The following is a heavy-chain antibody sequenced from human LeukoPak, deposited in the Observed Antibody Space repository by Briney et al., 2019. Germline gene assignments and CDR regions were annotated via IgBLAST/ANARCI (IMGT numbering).Heavy chain of an antibody. V-gene: IGHV5-51*01. CDR2: IYPGDSDT. J-gene: IGHJ5*02. CDR3: ARLKTVTTLVEGIDP. Sequence: GESLKISCKGSGYSFTSYWIGWVRQMPGKGLEWMGIIYPGDSDTRYSPSFQGQVTISADKSISTAYLQWSSLKASDTAMYYCARLKTVTTLVEGIDPWGQGTLVTVSS. D-gene: IGHD4-17*01. CDR1: GYSFTSYW.